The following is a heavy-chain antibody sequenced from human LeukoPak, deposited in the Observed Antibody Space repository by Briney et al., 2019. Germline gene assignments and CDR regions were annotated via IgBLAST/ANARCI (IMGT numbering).Heavy chain of an antibody. CDR3: AVAGNYYGSGSYFHWFDP. J-gene: IGHJ5*02. D-gene: IGHD3-10*01. V-gene: IGHV4-34*01. Sequence: PSETLSLTCTVSGGSISSYYWSWIRQPPGKGPEWIGEINHSGSTNYNPSLKSRVTISVDTSKNQFSLKLSSVTAADTAVYYCAVAGNYYGSGSYFHWFDPWGQGTLVTVSS. CDR1: GGSISSYY. CDR2: INHSGST.